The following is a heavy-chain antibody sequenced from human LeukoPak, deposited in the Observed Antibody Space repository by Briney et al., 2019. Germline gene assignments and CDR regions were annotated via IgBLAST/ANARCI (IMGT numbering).Heavy chain of an antibody. CDR2: IKQGGSEK. CDR3: ARGPPYGSRSDFLDS. V-gene: IGHV3-7*01. CDR1: GSVFANYW. J-gene: IGHJ5*01. Sequence: GGSLRLSCAASGSVFANYWMSWVRQVPGKGLEWVAGIKQGGSEKLYVDSVKGRFTISRDDAKNSLSLQMDSLRAEDTALYYCARGPPYGSRSDFLDSWGQGTQVTVSS. D-gene: IGHD3-10*01.